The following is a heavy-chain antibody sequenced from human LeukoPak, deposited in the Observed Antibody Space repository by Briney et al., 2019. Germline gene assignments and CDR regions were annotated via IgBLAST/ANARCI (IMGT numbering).Heavy chain of an antibody. D-gene: IGHD3-16*01. Sequence: SETLSLTCAVYGRSFSGYYWSWIRQPPGKGLEWIGEINHSGSTNYNPSLKSRVTISVDTSKNQFSLKLCSVTAADTAVYYCAMLISGYWGQGTLVTVSS. CDR2: INHSGST. V-gene: IGHV4-34*01. J-gene: IGHJ4*02. CDR3: AMLISGY. CDR1: GRSFSGYY.